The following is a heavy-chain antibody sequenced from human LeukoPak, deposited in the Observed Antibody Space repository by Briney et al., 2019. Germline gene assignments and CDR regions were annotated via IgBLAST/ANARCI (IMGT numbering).Heavy chain of an antibody. Sequence: PGESLKISCKGSGYSFTTYWIGWVRQMPGKGLEWMGIIYPGDSDTRYSPSFQGQVTISADKSISTAYLQWSSLKSSDTAMYYCARLDRGGNSYGPGNEYFHHWGQGTLVTVSS. D-gene: IGHD5-18*01. V-gene: IGHV5-51*01. CDR2: IYPGDSDT. CDR3: ARLDRGGNSYGPGNEYFHH. CDR1: GYSFTTYW. J-gene: IGHJ1*01.